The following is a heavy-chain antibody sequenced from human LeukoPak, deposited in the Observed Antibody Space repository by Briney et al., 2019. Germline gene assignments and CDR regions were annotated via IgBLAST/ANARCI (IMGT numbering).Heavy chain of an antibody. V-gene: IGHV3-7*03. CDR3: ARVRVWMLAGTMSYYFDY. J-gene: IGHJ4*02. Sequence: AGGSLRLSCAASGFTLRSYWMTWVRQAPGKGLEWVANIKQDGSEIHYVDSVKGRFTISRDNAKNSLHLQMNSLRVEDTAVYFCARVRVWMLAGTMSYYFDYWGQGTLVTVSS. CDR2: IKQDGSEI. CDR1: GFTLRSYW. D-gene: IGHD6-19*01.